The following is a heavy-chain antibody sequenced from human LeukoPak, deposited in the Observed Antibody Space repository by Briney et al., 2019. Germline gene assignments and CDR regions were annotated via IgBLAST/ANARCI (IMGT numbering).Heavy chain of an antibody. V-gene: IGHV4-38-2*02. J-gene: IGHJ5*02. Sequence: SETLSLTCTVSGYSISSGYYWGWIRQPPGKGLEWIGSIYHSGSTYYNPSLKSRVTISVDTSKNQSSLKLSSVTAADTAVYYCARDSGWFDPWGQGTLVTVSS. D-gene: IGHD1-26*01. CDR1: GYSISSGYY. CDR3: ARDSGWFDP. CDR2: IYHSGST.